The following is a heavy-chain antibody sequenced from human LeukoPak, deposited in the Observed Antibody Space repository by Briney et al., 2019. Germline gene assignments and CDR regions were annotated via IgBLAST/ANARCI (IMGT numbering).Heavy chain of an antibody. J-gene: IGHJ3*02. Sequence: SETLSLTCTVSGGSISSYYWSWIRQPPGKGLEWIGYVYYSGSTNYNPSLKSRVTISVDTSKNQFSLKLSSVTAADTAVYYCARRRGGIVVPAAIRGCAFDIWGQGTMVTVSS. D-gene: IGHD2-2*02. V-gene: IGHV4-59*12. CDR3: ARRRGGIVVPAAIRGCAFDI. CDR2: VYYSGST. CDR1: GGSISSYY.